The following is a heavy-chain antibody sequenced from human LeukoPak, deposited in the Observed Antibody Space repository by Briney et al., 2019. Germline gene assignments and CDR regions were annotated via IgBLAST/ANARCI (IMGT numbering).Heavy chain of an antibody. V-gene: IGHV4-59*01. CDR3: ATGPGYCSGGSCYGVGAFDI. J-gene: IGHJ3*02. CDR1: GGSISSYY. Sequence: PSETLSLTCTVSGGSISSYYWSWIRQPPGKGLEWIGYIYYSGSTNYNPSLKSRVTISVDTSKNQFSLKLSSVTAADTAVYYCATGPGYCSGGSCYGVGAFDIWGQGTVVTVSS. CDR2: IYYSGST. D-gene: IGHD2-15*01.